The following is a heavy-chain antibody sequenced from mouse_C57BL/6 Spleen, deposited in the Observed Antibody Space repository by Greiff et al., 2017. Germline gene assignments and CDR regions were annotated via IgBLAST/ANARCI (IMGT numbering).Heavy chain of an antibody. CDR2: IYPGDGET. D-gene: IGHD2-4*01. CDR3: ARDYDYLYYYAMCY. V-gene: IGHV1-80*01. CDR1: GYAFSSYW. Sequence: QVQLQQSGAELVKPGASVKISCKASGYAFSSYWMNWVKQRPGKGLEWIGQIYPGDGETNYNGKFKGKATLTADKSSSTAYMQLSSLTSEDSAVYFCARDYDYLYYYAMCYWGHGTSVTFSS. J-gene: IGHJ4*01.